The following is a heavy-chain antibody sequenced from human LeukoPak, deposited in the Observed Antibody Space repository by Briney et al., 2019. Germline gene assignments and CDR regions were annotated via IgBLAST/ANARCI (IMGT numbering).Heavy chain of an antibody. CDR3: AKDASGGSGSYYTN. V-gene: IGHV3-30*02. Sequence: GGSLRLSCAASGFTFSSYGMHWVRQAPGKGLGWVAFIRYDGSNKYYADSVKGRFTISRDNSKNTLYLQMNSLRAEDTAVYYCAKDASGGSGSYYTNWGQGTLVTVSS. D-gene: IGHD3-10*01. CDR2: IRYDGSNK. CDR1: GFTFSSYG. J-gene: IGHJ4*02.